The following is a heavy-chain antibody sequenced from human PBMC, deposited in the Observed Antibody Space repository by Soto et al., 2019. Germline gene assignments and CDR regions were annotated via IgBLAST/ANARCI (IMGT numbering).Heavy chain of an antibody. CDR3: ARHIHNRGFAYYFDS. D-gene: IGHD1-1*01. V-gene: IGHV4-39*01. CDR1: GGSITSSGSA. CDR2: IDYSGNI. J-gene: IGHJ4*02. Sequence: QLQLQESGPGLVKPSETLSLTCNASGGSITSSGSAWGWIRQSPGEGLEWIGTIDYSGNIYYIPSQKNRINMSIDTSKNQISLKLSSATDADTAVHASARHIHNRGFAYYFDSWGQGTLVTVSS.